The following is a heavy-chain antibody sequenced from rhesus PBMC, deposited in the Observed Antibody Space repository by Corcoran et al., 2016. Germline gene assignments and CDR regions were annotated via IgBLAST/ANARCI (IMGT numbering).Heavy chain of an antibody. D-gene: IGHD6-13*01. CDR2: IYGSGSST. V-gene: IGHV4-169*02. CDR1: CGSISSSY. CDR3: ARDGTYSSGSLDY. J-gene: IGHJ4*01. Sequence: QLQLQESGPGLVKPSETLSVTCAVSCGSISSSYWSWIRQAPGKGLEWIGYIYGSGSSTNYNPSLKSRVTLSVDTSKNQLSLKLSSVTTADTAVYYCARDGTYSSGSLDYWGQGVLVTVSS.